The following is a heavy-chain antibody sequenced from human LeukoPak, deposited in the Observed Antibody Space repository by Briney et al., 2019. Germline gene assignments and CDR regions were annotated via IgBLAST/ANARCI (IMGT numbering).Heavy chain of an antibody. D-gene: IGHD6-6*01. CDR3: VREGAYSTSSPAGY. V-gene: IGHV3-7*01. CDR1: GFTFSSYW. J-gene: IGHJ4*02. CDR2: INQDGSEK. Sequence: GGSLRLSCAASGFTFSSYWMSWVRQAPGKRPEWVANINQDGSEKYYVDSVKGRFIISRDNARNSLFLQMNILTAEDTAIYYCVREGAYSTSSPAGYWGQGTLVSVSS.